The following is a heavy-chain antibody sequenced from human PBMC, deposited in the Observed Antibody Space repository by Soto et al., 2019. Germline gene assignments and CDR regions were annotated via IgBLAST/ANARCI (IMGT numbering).Heavy chain of an antibody. Sequence: EASVKVSCKASGYTFTSYGISWVRQAPGQGLEWMGWISAYNGNTNYAQKLQGRVTMTTDTSTSTAYMELRSLRSDDTAVYYCARVPLYDFWSGYYTPTTSSPFDYWGQGTLVTVSS. D-gene: IGHD3-3*01. J-gene: IGHJ4*02. CDR3: ARVPLYDFWSGYYTPTTSSPFDY. CDR2: ISAYNGNT. CDR1: GYTFTSYG. V-gene: IGHV1-18*01.